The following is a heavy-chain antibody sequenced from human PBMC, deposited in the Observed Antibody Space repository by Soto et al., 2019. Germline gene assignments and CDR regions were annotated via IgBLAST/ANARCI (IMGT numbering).Heavy chain of an antibody. D-gene: IGHD3-3*01. CDR1: GGTFSSYA. CDR2: IIPIFGTA. CDR3: ERVLRFLEWPPRCVYCSYGMDV. J-gene: IGHJ6*02. V-gene: IGHV1-69*13. Sequence: EASVKVSCEASGGTFSSYAISWVRQAPGQGLEWMGGIIPIFGTANYAQKFQGRVTITADESTSTAYMELSSLRSEDTAVYYCERVLRFLEWPPRCVYCSYGMDVWGQGTTVTVSS.